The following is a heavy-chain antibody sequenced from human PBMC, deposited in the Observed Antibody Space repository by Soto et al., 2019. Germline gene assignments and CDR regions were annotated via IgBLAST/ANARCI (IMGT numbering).Heavy chain of an antibody. Sequence: QAQLVESGGGLVKPGGSLRLSCGASGFNFSDYYMSWIRQTPGKGLEWLSYISNTGSFTNYADSVRGRLTVSRDNAKNSMYLQMNSLRAEDTAVYYCARVRDKYGDYGLNWFDPWGQGTLVTVSS. CDR1: GFNFSDYY. V-gene: IGHV3-11*05. CDR3: ARVRDKYGDYGLNWFDP. J-gene: IGHJ5*02. D-gene: IGHD4-17*01. CDR2: ISNTGSFT.